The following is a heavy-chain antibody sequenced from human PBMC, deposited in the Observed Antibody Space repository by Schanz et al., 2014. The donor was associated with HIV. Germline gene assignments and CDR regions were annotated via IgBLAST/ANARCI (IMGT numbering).Heavy chain of an antibody. V-gene: IGHV3-21*05. CDR2: MIWNNGI. CDR3: ALSRPSGYGGSWYFDL. Sequence: EVQIVESGGGLVKPGGSLRLSCAASGFIFSDYSMNWVRQAPGKGLEWVAHMIWNNGIYYADSVKGRFTISRDNAKNSLYLQMNSLRAEDTAVYYCALSRPSGYGGSWYFDLWGRGTLVAVSS. D-gene: IGHD2-15*01. CDR1: GFIFSDYS. J-gene: IGHJ2*01.